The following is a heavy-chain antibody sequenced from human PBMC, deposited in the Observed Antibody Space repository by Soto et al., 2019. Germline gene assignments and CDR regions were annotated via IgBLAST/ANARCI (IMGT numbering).Heavy chain of an antibody. D-gene: IGHD5-18*01. CDR2: INADYGNT. CDR3: ARCIQGDYYYGMDV. CDR1: GYTFYSHS. J-gene: IGHJ6*02. Sequence: QAQLVQSGAEVKKPGASVKVSCKASGYTFYSHSISWVRPAPVQGLEWMGRINADYGNTQYAQKFRGRVTMTTDTSTTTVYMEPTNLRSDDTAVYYCARCIQGDYYYGMDVWGQGTTVTGPS. V-gene: IGHV1-18*01.